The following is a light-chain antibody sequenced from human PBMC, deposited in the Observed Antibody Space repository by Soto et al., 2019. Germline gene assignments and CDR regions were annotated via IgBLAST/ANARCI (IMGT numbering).Light chain of an antibody. V-gene: IGKV3-11*01. CDR1: QSVGTY. Sequence: EIVLTQSPATLSLSLGERATLSCRTSQSVGTYLAWYQQKPGQAPRLLIYDSSNRAPGIPARFSGSGSGTDFILTISSLDPEDFAVYYCQQRSNWPLTFGGGTKVEI. CDR2: DSS. CDR3: QQRSNWPLT. J-gene: IGKJ4*01.